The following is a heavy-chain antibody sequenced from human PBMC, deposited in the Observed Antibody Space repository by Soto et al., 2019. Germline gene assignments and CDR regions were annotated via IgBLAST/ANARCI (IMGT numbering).Heavy chain of an antibody. CDR3: GRGGCGRYFDL. J-gene: IGHJ2*01. Sequence: EVQLVESGGDLVQPGGSLRLSCAASGFTFSTYWMKWVRQAPGKGLEWVANIKQDGSEKYYVDSVKGRFTISIDTANDSLYVQMSSLRAEDTAVYYCGRGGCGRYFDLWGRGALVTVSS. CDR2: IKQDGSEK. V-gene: IGHV3-7*05. CDR1: GFTFSTYW.